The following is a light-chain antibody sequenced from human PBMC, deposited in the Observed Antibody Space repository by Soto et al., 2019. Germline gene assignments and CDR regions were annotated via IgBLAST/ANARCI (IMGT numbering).Light chain of an antibody. CDR2: DNN. Sequence: QSVLTQPPSVSGAPGQRVTISCTGSSSNIGAGYDVHWYQQYPGTAPKLLIYDNNDRPSGVPDRFSGSRSGTSASLALTELQAEDEADYYCQSYDSSLSGYVFGAGTKVTVL. CDR1: SSNIGAGYD. CDR3: QSYDSSLSGYV. V-gene: IGLV1-40*01. J-gene: IGLJ1*01.